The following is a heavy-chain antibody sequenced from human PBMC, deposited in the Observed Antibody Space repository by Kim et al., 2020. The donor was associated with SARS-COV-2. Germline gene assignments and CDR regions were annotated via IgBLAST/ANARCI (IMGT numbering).Heavy chain of an antibody. Sequence: ASVKVSCKASGYTFTGYYMHWVRQAPGQGLEWMGRINPNSGGTNYAQKFQGRVTMTRDTSISTAYMELSRLRSDDTAVYYCARGDGFRDYGGKLGLGYWGQGTLVTVSS. J-gene: IGHJ4*02. D-gene: IGHD4-17*01. CDR1: GYTFTGYY. CDR3: ARGDGFRDYGGKLGLGY. V-gene: IGHV1-2*06. CDR2: INPNSGGT.